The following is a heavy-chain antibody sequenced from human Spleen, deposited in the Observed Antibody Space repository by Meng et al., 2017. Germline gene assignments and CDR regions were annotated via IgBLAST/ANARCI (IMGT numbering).Heavy chain of an antibody. Sequence: GGSLRLSCAASGVTLSTYEVNWVRQAQGKGLEWVAFISNTGSTMYYADSVKGRFTISRDNAKNSLYLQMSSLRAEDTAVYYCARDQLRYFDYWGQGTLVTVSS. CDR1: GVTLSTYE. V-gene: IGHV3-48*03. CDR3: ARDQLRYFDY. D-gene: IGHD3-9*01. CDR2: ISNTGSTM. J-gene: IGHJ4*02.